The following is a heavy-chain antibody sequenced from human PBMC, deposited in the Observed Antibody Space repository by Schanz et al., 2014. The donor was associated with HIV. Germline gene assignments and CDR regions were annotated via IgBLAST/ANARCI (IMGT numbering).Heavy chain of an antibody. V-gene: IGHV3-7*03. CDR1: GFTLRNSW. CDR2: INPDETDK. Sequence: EVQLVESGGGLVQPGGSLRLSCEASGFTLRNSWMTWVRQAPGQGLEWVANINPDETDKKYADSVKGRFAISKDKSKNTLYLQMNSLRAEDTAVYYCAKGGRDILSYYGMDVWGQGTTVTVSS. CDR3: AKGGRDILSYYGMDV. D-gene: IGHD2-15*01. J-gene: IGHJ6*02.